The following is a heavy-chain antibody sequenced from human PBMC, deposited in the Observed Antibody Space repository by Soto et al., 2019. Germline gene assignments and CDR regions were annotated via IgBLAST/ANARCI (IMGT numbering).Heavy chain of an antibody. V-gene: IGHV3-23*01. CDR1: GFTFSSYA. D-gene: IGHD2-2*01. Sequence: EVQLLESGGGLVQPGGSLRISCAASGFTFSSYAMSWVRQAPGKGLEWVSVISGSGGTTYYADSVKGRFTITRDNSKNTLYLQMNSLRAEDTAVYYCAKPNLYCSSTSCYDYWGQGTLVTVSS. CDR2: ISGSGGTT. CDR3: AKPNLYCSSTSCYDY. J-gene: IGHJ4*02.